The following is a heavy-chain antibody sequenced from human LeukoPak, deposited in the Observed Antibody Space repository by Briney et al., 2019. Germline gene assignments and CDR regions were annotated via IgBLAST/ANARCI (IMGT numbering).Heavy chain of an antibody. CDR3: AKGLGTGSVLARPLHY. D-gene: IGHD3-10*01. CDR2: ISSDGYRT. Sequence: GGSLRLSCAASGFTFSSYAMSWVRQAPDKGLQWVAVISSDGYRTDYPDSVRGRFTISRDNFKNTVDLQMISVTAEDTAMYFCAKGLGTGSVLARPLHYWGQGTLVTVSS. J-gene: IGHJ4*02. CDR1: GFTFSSYA. V-gene: IGHV3-30*18.